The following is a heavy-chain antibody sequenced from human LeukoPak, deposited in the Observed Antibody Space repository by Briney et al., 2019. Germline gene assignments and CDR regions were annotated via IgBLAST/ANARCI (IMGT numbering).Heavy chain of an antibody. CDR2: RNPNSGNT. D-gene: IGHD3-10*01. J-gene: IGHJ5*02. CDR1: AHAFTSYN. V-gene: IGHV1-8*01. Sequence: ASVKVSCKASAHAFTSYNMNWVRQATGQGLAWMGWRNPNSGNTGYAQKFQGRVNMTRNTSISTAYMELSSLTSEDTAVYYCARDGSGSYYDRGWFDPWGQGTLVTVSS. CDR3: ARDGSGSYYDRGWFDP.